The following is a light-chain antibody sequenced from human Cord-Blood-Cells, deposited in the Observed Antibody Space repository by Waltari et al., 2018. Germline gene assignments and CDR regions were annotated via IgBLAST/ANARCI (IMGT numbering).Light chain of an antibody. V-gene: IGLV2-14*01. CDR1: SSDVGGYNY. CDR3: SSYTSSSTFV. Sequence: QSALTQPASVSGSPGQSITISCTGTSSDVGGYNYVSWYQQHPGKAPKPMIYDVSKRPSGVANRVAGFKAGNTASLTISGLQAEDEADYYCSSYTSSSTFVFGGGTKLTVL. J-gene: IGLJ2*01. CDR2: DVS.